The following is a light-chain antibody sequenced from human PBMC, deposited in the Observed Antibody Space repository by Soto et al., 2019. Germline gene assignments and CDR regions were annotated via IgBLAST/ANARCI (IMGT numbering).Light chain of an antibody. CDR2: EVS. Sequence: DVVVTQSPLSLPVTLGQSASISCRSSQSLENSDGKTYLSWFKQRPGQSPRRLISEVSKRDSGVPDRMRGSGLGTDLTLHISSVEAEDVGVYYCMQGRHLAWTFGQGTRVEIK. J-gene: IGKJ1*01. CDR3: MQGRHLAWT. CDR1: QSLENSDGKTY. V-gene: IGKV2-30*01.